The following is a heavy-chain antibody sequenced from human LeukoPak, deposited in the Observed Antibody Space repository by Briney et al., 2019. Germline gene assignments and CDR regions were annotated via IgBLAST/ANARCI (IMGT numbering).Heavy chain of an antibody. CDR1: GGSISSGNYY. CDR3: ARDSGYSYVGY. V-gene: IGHV4-61*02. Sequence: PSQTLSLTCTVSGGSISSGNYYWSWIRQPAGKGLEWIGRIYTSGSTNYNPSLKSRVTISVDTSKNQFSLKLSSVTAADTAVYYCARDSGYSYVGYWGQGTLVTVSS. J-gene: IGHJ4*02. CDR2: IYTSGST. D-gene: IGHD5-18*01.